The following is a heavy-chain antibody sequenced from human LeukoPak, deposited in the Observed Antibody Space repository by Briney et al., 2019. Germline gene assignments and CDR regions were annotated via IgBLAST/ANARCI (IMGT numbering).Heavy chain of an antibody. CDR1: GFTFSSYA. CDR3: AKDDDDGDHVVVDH. J-gene: IGHJ4*02. D-gene: IGHD4-17*01. Sequence: GGSLRLSCAASGFTFSSYAMGCVRQAPGKGLEWVSLISGSGGSTYYADSVKGRFTVSRDNSKNTEYLQMNSLRAEDTAIYYCAKDDDDGDHVVVDHWGQGTLVTVSS. V-gene: IGHV3-23*01. CDR2: ISGSGGST.